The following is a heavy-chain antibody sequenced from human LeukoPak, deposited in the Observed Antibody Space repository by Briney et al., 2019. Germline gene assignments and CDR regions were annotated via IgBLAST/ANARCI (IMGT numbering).Heavy chain of an antibody. J-gene: IGHJ4*02. CDR1: GGAISSSDW. CDR2: TYHSGST. Sequence: PSRTLSLTCAVSGGAISSSDWWSWVRQPPGKELEWIGETYHSGSTNYNPSLKSRVTISVDKSKNQFSLKLSSVTAADTAVYYCARDLGGDGYNHPFDYWGQGTLVTVSS. CDR3: ARDLGGDGYNHPFDY. D-gene: IGHD5-24*01. V-gene: IGHV4-4*02.